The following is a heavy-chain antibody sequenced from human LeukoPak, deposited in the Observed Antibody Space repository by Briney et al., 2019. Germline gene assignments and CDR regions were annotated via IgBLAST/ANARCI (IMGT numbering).Heavy chain of an antibody. D-gene: IGHD2-2*01. CDR2: IRSKANSYAT. CDR3: TRVEIVVVPAAIHYYYYMDV. Sequence: GGSLRLSCAASGFTFSGSAMHWVRQASGKGLEWVGRIRSKANSYATAYAASVKGRFTISRDDSKNTAYLQMNSPKSEDTAVYYCTRVEIVVVPAAIHYYYYMDVWGKGPTVTVSS. CDR1: GFTFSGSA. V-gene: IGHV3-73*01. J-gene: IGHJ6*03.